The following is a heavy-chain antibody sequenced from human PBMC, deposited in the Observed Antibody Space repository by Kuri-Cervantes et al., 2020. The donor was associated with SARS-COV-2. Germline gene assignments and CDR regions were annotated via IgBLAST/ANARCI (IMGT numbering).Heavy chain of an antibody. CDR3: ASWRNFHYGDYANYYYYGMDV. D-gene: IGHD4-17*01. J-gene: IGHJ6*02. Sequence: GGSLRLSCAVSGFTFSSYSMNWVRQAPGKGLEWVSYISSSSSTIYYADSVKGRFTISRDNAKNSLYLQMNSLRDEDTAVYCCASWRNFHYGDYANYYYYGMDVWGQGTTVTVSS. CDR2: ISSSSSTI. V-gene: IGHV3-48*02. CDR1: GFTFSSYS.